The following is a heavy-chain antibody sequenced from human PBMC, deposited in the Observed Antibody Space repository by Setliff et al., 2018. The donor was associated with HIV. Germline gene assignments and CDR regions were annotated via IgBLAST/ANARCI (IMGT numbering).Heavy chain of an antibody. CDR1: GDSIISGDYY. CDR3: TRDLWGDDYYYNNMDV. D-gene: IGHD2-21*02. J-gene: IGHJ6*03. CDR2: IYTRGNT. Sequence: SETLSLTCTVSGDSIISGDYYWSWIRQAAGKGLEWIGRIYTRGNTNYNPSLRSRVTMSVDTSKNQFSPKVTSVTAADTAVYYCTRDLWGDDYYYNNMDVWGKGTTVTVSS. V-gene: IGHV4-61*02.